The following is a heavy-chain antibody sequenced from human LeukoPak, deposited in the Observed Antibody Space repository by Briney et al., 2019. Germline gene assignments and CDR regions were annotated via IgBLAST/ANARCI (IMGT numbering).Heavy chain of an antibody. V-gene: IGHV3-15*06. J-gene: IGHJ4*02. D-gene: IGHD2-2*02. CDR2: IKSKSDGRKT. CDR3: TTFTCGIATCYSED. CDR1: GYTFTNVC. Sequence: GGSLRVSCVASGYTFTNVCMSWVRQAPGKGLEWVGRIKSKSDGRKTKYAAPVKGRMTISRDDSKNTLSLQLNSLKTEDTALYYCTTFTCGIATCYSEDWSQGTLVTVSA.